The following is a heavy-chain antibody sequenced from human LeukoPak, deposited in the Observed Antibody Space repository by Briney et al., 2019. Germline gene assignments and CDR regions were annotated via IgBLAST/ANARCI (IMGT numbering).Heavy chain of an antibody. D-gene: IGHD6-13*01. CDR2: INPNSGGT. Sequence: ASVKVSCKASGYTFTGYYMHGVRQAPGQELEWMGWINPNSGGTNYAQKFQGRVTMTRDTSISTAYMELSRLRSDDTAVYYCARGIAAAGRPLTDYWGQGTLVSVSS. V-gene: IGHV1-2*02. J-gene: IGHJ4*02. CDR3: ARGIAAAGRPLTDY. CDR1: GYTFTGYY.